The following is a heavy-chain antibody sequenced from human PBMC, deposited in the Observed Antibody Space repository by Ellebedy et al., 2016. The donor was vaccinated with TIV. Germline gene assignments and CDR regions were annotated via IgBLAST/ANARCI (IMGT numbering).Heavy chain of an antibody. CDR1: GFTFSSYG. CDR3: ARDPGGSGSYKFDY. Sequence: GESLKISCAASGFTFSSYGMHWVRQAPGKGLEWVAVISYDGSNKYYADAVKGRFTISRDNSKNTLYLQMNSLRAEDTAAYYCARDPGGSGSYKFDYWGQGTLVTVSS. CDR2: ISYDGSNK. V-gene: IGHV3-30*03. J-gene: IGHJ4*02. D-gene: IGHD3-10*01.